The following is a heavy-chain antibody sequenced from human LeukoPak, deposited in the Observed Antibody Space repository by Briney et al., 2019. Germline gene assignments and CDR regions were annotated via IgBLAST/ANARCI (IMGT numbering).Heavy chain of an antibody. Sequence: SETLSLNCTVSGYSFSNYYWNWIRQPPGKGLEWIVYIYHSGHTNYTPSLKSRITISVDTTKSKFSLNLTSVTAADTAVYYCARGGLQRVSDYWGQGTLVTVSS. J-gene: IGHJ4*02. CDR3: ARGGLQRVSDY. D-gene: IGHD5-24*01. V-gene: IGHV4-59*01. CDR2: IYHSGHT. CDR1: GYSFSNYY.